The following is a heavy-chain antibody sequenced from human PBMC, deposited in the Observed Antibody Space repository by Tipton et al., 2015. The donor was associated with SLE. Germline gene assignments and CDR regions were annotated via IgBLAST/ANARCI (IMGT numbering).Heavy chain of an antibody. CDR1: GGSISSGGYY. J-gene: IGHJ2*01. Sequence: LRLSCTVSGGSISSGGYYWSRIRQHPGKGLEWIGYIYYSGSTYYNPSLKSRVTISLDTSKNQFSLKVSSVTAADTAVYYCARDYYYDLWGRGTLVTVSS. CDR3: ARDYYYDL. V-gene: IGHV4-31*02. CDR2: IYYSGST.